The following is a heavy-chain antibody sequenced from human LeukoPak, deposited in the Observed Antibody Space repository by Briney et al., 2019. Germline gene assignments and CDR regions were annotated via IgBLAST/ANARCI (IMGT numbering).Heavy chain of an antibody. Sequence: GGSLRLSCAASGFTFSSYAMSWVRQAPGKGLEWVSSIVGGGGGTFYADSVKGRFTISRDNSKNTLSLQMNSLRAEDTALYYCARGFVLGAAKNYFDYWGQGALVTVSS. J-gene: IGHJ4*02. V-gene: IGHV3-23*01. D-gene: IGHD2-21*02. CDR1: GFTFSSYA. CDR2: IVGGGGGT. CDR3: ARGFVLGAAKNYFDY.